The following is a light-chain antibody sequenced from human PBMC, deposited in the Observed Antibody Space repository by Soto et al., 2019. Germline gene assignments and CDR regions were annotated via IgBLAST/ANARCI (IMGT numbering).Light chain of an antibody. V-gene: IGKV3-11*01. CDR2: DAS. CDR1: QSVSNNY. J-gene: IGKJ4*01. Sequence: EIVLTQSPGTLSLSPGERATLSCRASQSVSNNYLAWYQQKPGQAPRLLIYDASNRATGIPARFSGSGSGTDFTLTISSLEPEDFAVYYCQQRSNWPLTFGGGTKVDNK. CDR3: QQRSNWPLT.